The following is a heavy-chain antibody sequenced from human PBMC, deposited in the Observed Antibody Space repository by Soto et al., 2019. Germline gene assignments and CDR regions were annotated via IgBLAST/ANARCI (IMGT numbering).Heavy chain of an antibody. J-gene: IGHJ4*02. V-gene: IGHV3-21*01. CDR3: ARDLIAVAGRD. Sequence: EVQLVESGGGLVKPGGSLRLSCAASGFTFSRYSMNWVRQAPGTGLEWVSSISSSSSYIYYADSVKGRFTISRDNAKNSRYLQMNSLRAEDTAVYYCARDLIAVAGRDWGQGTLVTVSS. CDR1: GFTFSRYS. D-gene: IGHD6-19*01. CDR2: ISSSSSYI.